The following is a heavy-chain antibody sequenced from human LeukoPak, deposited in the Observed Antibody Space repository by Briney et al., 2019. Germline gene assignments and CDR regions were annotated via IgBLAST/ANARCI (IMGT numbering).Heavy chain of an antibody. CDR2: IYYSGST. D-gene: IGHD4-17*01. CDR1: GGSISSYY. V-gene: IGHV4-59*01. Sequence: SETLSLTCTVSGGSISSYYWSWIRQPPGKGLEWIGYIYYSGSTNYNPSLKSRVTISVDTSKNQFSLKLSSVTAADTAVYYCARDHDYGIDYWGQGTLVTVSS. J-gene: IGHJ4*02. CDR3: ARDHDYGIDY.